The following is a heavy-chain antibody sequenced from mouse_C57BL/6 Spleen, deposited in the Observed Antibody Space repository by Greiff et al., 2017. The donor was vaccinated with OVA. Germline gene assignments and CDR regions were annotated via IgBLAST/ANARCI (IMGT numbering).Heavy chain of an antibody. CDR3: TGRHGGRYFDY. J-gene: IGHJ2*01. V-gene: IGHV1-64*01. CDR2: IHPNSGST. Sequence: QVQLQQPGAELVKPGASVKLSCKASGYTFTSYWMHWVKQRPGQGLEWIGMIHPNSGSTNYNEKFKSKATLTVDKSSSTAYMQLSSLTSEDSAVYYCTGRHGGRYFDYWGQGTTLTVSS. CDR1: GYTFTSYW.